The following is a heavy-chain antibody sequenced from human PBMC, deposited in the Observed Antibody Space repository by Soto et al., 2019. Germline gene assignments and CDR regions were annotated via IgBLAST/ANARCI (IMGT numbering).Heavy chain of an antibody. J-gene: IGHJ1*01. V-gene: IGHV3-9*01. Sequence: GGSLRLSCAASGFTFDDYAMHWVRQAPGKGLEWVSGISWNSGSIGYADSVKGRFTISRDNAKNSLYLQMNSLRAEDTALYYCAKDSSSSQMGYFQHWGQGTLVTVSS. CDR1: GFTFDDYA. D-gene: IGHD6-6*01. CDR2: ISWNSGSI. CDR3: AKDSSSSQMGYFQH.